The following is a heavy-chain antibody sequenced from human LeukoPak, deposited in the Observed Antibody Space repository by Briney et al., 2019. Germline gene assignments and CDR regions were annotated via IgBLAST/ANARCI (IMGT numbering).Heavy chain of an antibody. V-gene: IGHV1-2*02. D-gene: IGHD1-26*01. CDR1: GYTFTGYY. CDR2: INPNSGGT. Sequence: ASVKVSCKASGYTFTGYYMHWVRQAPGQGLEWMGWINPNSGGTNYAQKFQGRVTVTRDTSISTAYMELSRLRSDDTAVYYCARVTVGASSEAAFDIWGQGTMVTVSS. CDR3: ARVTVGASSEAAFDI. J-gene: IGHJ3*02.